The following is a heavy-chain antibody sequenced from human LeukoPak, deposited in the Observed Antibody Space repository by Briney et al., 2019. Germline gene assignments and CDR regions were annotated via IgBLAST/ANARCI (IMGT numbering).Heavy chain of an antibody. J-gene: IGHJ5*02. CDR3: ARGHRTPYYDSSGYSIFPIRFDP. V-gene: IGHV1-8*01. Sequence: ASVKVSCTASGYTFTSYDINWVRQATGQGLEWMGWMNPNSGNTGYAQKFQGRVTMTRSTSISTAYMELGSLRSEDTAVYYCARGHRTPYYDSSGYSIFPIRFDPWGQGTLVTVSS. CDR1: GYTFTSYD. D-gene: IGHD3-22*01. CDR2: MNPNSGNT.